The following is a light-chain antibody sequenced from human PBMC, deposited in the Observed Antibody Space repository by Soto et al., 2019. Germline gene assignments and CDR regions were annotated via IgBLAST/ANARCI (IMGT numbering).Light chain of an antibody. V-gene: IGKV1-39*01. CDR3: QQSYSTPLT. Sequence: DIQITQSPSSLSASVEDRVTITCRASQSISSYLNWYQQKPGKAPKLLIYAASSLQSGVPSRFSGSGSGTDFTLTISSLKHEDFATYYCQQSYSTPLTFGGGSKVDIK. CDR2: AAS. J-gene: IGKJ4*01. CDR1: QSISSY.